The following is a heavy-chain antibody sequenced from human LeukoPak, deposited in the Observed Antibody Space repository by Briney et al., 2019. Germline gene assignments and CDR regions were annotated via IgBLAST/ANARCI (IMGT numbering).Heavy chain of an antibody. J-gene: IGHJ6*03. V-gene: IGHV1-46*01. CDR3: AREEQHGSGSQSLRYYYYYYIDV. D-gene: IGHD3-10*01. Sequence: ASVKVSCKASVYTFTSYYMHSVRQAPGHGLEWMGIITTSGGSTNSAQKFQGRVTMTRDMSPSADSMWLSSLRSQDTAVYYCAREEQHGSGSQSLRYYYYYYIDVWGKGTTVTVSS. CDR1: VYTFTSYY. CDR2: ITTSGGST.